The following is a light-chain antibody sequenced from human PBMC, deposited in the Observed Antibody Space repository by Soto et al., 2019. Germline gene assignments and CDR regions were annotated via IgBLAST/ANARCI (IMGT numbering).Light chain of an antibody. CDR1: SSDVGGHNS. CDR2: NVS. Sequence: QSALTQPASVSGSPGQSITISCTGTSSDVGGHNSVSWYQQHPGKAPKLMMYNVSNRPSGVSNRFSGSKSGNTASLTISGLLADDEADYYCTSYTSSSTYVFGAGPKLTVL. V-gene: IGLV2-14*01. J-gene: IGLJ1*01. CDR3: TSYTSSSTYV.